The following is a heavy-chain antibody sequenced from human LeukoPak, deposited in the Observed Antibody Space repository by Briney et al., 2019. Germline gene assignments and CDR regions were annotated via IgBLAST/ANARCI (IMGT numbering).Heavy chain of an antibody. CDR1: GYMFVNYD. Sequence: ASVKVSCKASGYMFVNYDINWVRLAAGQGLEWMVWMSPRTGNSGSAQKFQGRVTLTRDTSTDTAYMELRNLGSEDTAVYYCARKTCTTTSCLHPWGQGTLVTVSS. CDR3: ARKTCTTTSCLHP. CDR2: MSPRTGNS. J-gene: IGHJ5*02. D-gene: IGHD2-2*01. V-gene: IGHV1-8*01.